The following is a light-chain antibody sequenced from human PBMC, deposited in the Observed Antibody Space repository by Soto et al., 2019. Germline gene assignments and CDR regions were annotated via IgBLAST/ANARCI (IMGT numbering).Light chain of an antibody. J-gene: IGKJ1*01. CDR1: QSVRNY. Sequence: EIVLTQSPATLSLSPGERATLSCRASQSVRNYLSWYQQKPGQAPRLLIYDASTRATGIPGRFSGSGSGTGFTLTISSLEPEDFAVYYCQQRSNWPWTFGQGTKVEIK. CDR2: DAS. CDR3: QQRSNWPWT. V-gene: IGKV3-11*01.